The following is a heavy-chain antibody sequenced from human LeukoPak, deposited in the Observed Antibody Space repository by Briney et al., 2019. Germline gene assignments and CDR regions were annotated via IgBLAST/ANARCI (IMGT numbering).Heavy chain of an antibody. V-gene: IGHV4-59*01. Sequence: SETLSLTCTVSGDFITAYYWSWIRQPPGKGLEWIGYVYYTGSTEYNPSLRSRVTISLDLSKHQFSLNLTSVTAADTAVYFCARGEDFERYYLAYWGQGTLVTVSS. J-gene: IGHJ4*02. CDR3: ARGEDFERYYLAY. CDR2: VYYTGST. D-gene: IGHD3-9*01. CDR1: GDFITAYY.